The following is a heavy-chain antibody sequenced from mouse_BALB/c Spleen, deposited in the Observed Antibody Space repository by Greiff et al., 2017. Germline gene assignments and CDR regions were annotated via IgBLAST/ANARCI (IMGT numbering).Heavy chain of an antibody. D-gene: IGHD2-10*02. CDR2: ISSGGGNT. V-gene: IGHV5-9*03. J-gene: IGHJ4*01. CDR3: ARSYGNYAMDY. Sequence: EVKVVESGGGLVKPGGSLKLSCAASGFTFSSYTMSWVRQTPEKRLEWVATISSGGGNTYYPDSVKGRFTISRDNAKNNLYLQMSSLRSEDTALYYCARSYGNYAMDYWGQGTSVTVSS. CDR1: GFTFSSYT.